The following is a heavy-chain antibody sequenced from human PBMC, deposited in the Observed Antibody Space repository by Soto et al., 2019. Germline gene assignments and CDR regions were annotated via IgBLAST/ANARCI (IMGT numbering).Heavy chain of an antibody. Sequence: PSETRSLTCTVSVCSISSSSYSWGWIRHPPGNWLEWIGSIYYSGSTYYNPSLKSRVTISVDTSKNQFSLKLNSVTAADTAVYYCARPPTASLDAFEIWGQGTMVTVSS. CDR3: ARPPTASLDAFEI. V-gene: IGHV4-39*01. CDR1: VCSISSSSYS. J-gene: IGHJ3*02. CDR2: IYYSGST.